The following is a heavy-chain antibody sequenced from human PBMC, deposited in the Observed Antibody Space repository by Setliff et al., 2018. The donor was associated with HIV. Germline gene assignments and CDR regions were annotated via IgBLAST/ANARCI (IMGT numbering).Heavy chain of an antibody. J-gene: IGHJ4*02. Sequence: SETLSLTCAVSGGSISSYYWSWIRQSPEKGLEWIGYIYHSGITSYNPSLKSRVTMSMDMSKNTLYLQMNTLRPGDTAVYYCAALAAVFDYWGQGTVVTVSS. CDR1: GGSISSYY. D-gene: IGHD2-15*01. V-gene: IGHV4-59*01. CDR3: AALAAVFDY. CDR2: IYHSGIT.